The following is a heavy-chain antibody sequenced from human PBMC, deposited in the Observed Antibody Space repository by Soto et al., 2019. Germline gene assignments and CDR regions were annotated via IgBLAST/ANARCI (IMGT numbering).Heavy chain of an antibody. J-gene: IGHJ4*02. V-gene: IGHV4-61*01. CDR3: ARGQEITGTTYYFDY. CDR1: GDSVTSVNYF. CDR2: TSNSGST. Sequence: SETLSLTCAVSGDSVTSVNYFWTWIRQPPGGGLEWIGYTSNSGSTNYNPSLKSRVTMSVDTSKNQFSLKLSSVTAADTAVYYCARGQEITGTTYYFDYWGQGTLVTVSS. D-gene: IGHD1-7*01.